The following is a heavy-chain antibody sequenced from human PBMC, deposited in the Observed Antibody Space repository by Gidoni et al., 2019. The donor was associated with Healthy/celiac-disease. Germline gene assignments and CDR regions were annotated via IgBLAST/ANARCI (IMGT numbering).Heavy chain of an antibody. CDR3: ARVGGDYGGNSGAFDI. J-gene: IGHJ3*02. CDR1: GGTFTSYA. CDR2: IIPIFGIA. Sequence: QVQPVQSGAEVKKPGSSVKVSCKASGGTFTSYAIGWVRQAHGQGLEWMGGIIPIFGIANYAQKFQGRVTITADKSTSTAYMELSSLRSEDTAVYYCARVGGDYGGNSGAFDIWGQGTMVTVFS. D-gene: IGHD4-17*01. V-gene: IGHV1-69*17.